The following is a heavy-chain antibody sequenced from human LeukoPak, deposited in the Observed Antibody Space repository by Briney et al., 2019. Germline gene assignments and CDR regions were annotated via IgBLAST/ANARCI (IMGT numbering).Heavy chain of an antibody. D-gene: IGHD2-15*01. V-gene: IGHV3-7*01. CDR3: VSQEVVPH. Sequence: GGSLRLSCAASGFSFTNYWMSWVRQAPGKGLEWVANVKEDGTTKQYVDSVKGRFTISRDNAKNSLYLQMDSLRAEDTAVYYCVSQEVVPHWGQGTLVYVSS. CDR1: GFSFTNYW. J-gene: IGHJ4*02. CDR2: VKEDGTTK.